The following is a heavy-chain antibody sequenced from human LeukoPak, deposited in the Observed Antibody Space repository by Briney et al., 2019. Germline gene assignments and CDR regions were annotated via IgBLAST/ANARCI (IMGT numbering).Heavy chain of an antibody. CDR3: ARALIAAAGSSYYNYYGMDV. D-gene: IGHD6-13*01. CDR2: INPNSGGT. Sequence: ASVKISCKASGYTFTGYYMHWVRQAPGQGLEWMGWINPNSGGTNYAQKFQGRVTMTGDTSLSTAYMELSRLRSDDTAVYYCARALIAAAGSSYYNYYGMDVWGQGTTVTVSS. CDR1: GYTFTGYY. J-gene: IGHJ6*02. V-gene: IGHV1-2*02.